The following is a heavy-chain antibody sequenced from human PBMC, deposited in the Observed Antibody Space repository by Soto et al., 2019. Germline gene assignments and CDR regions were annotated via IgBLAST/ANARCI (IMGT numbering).Heavy chain of an antibody. V-gene: IGHV4-39*01. D-gene: IGHD3-22*01. CDR3: ARLIYDSSGFHFYY. CDR1: GGSISSSSYY. CDR2: IYYSGST. Sequence: PSETLSLTCTVSGGSISSSSYYWGWIRQPPGKGLEWIGSIYYSGSTYYNPSLKSRVTISVDTSKNQFSLKLSSVTAADTAVYYCARLIYDSSGFHFYYRGQRTPVTVSS. J-gene: IGHJ4*01.